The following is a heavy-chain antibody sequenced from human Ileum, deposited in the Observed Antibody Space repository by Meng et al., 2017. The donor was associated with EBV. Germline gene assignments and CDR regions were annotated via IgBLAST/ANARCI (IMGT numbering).Heavy chain of an antibody. CDR2: IWYDGSDK. V-gene: IGHV3-33*01. Sequence: VQLGECGGGVVQPGRSLRLSCAASGFTFSTYGMHWVRQAPGKGLEWVAVIWYDGSDKYYADSVKGRFTISRDNSKNTLYLQMNSLRAEDTAVYYCAGVRTHSGGFDPWGQGTLVTVSS. CDR1: GFTFSTYG. D-gene: IGHD2-15*01. J-gene: IGHJ5*02. CDR3: AGVRTHSGGFDP.